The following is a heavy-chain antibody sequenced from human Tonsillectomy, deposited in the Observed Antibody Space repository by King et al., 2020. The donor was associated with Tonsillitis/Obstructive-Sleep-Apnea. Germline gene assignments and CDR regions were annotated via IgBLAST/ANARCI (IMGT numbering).Heavy chain of an antibody. CDR2: ISSDGNDK. J-gene: IGHJ5*02. CDR1: GFTFSNYP. Sequence: QLVQSGGGVVQPGRSLRLSCAASGFTFSNYPMHWVRQAPGKGLEWVAIISSDGNDKYYADSVKGRFTISRDNSKNTLFLQMDSLTGDDTAVYYCARDSGWSGYDWGLDLWRQGTLVTVSS. V-gene: IGHV3-30*04. CDR3: ARDSGWSGYDWGLDL. D-gene: IGHD5-12*01.